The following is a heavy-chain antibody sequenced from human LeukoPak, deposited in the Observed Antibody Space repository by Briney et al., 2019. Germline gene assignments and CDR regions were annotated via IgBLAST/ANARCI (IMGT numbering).Heavy chain of an antibody. V-gene: IGHV3-21*01. Sequence: PGGSLRLSCAASGFTFSSYSMNWVRQAPGKGLEWVSSISSSSSYIYYADSVKGRFTISRDNAKNSLYLQMNSLRAEDTAVYYCARVRSSRYGSGSYFDYWGQGTLVTVSS. J-gene: IGHJ4*02. CDR3: ARVRSSRYGSGSYFDY. D-gene: IGHD3-10*01. CDR1: GFTFSSYS. CDR2: ISSSSSYI.